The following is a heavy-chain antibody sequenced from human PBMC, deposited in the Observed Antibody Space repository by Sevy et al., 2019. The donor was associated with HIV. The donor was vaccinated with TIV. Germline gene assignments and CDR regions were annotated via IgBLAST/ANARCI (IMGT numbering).Heavy chain of an antibody. CDR3: ARDEAKGGYGGNSIISCDY. J-gene: IGHJ4*02. Sequence: GGCLRLSCAASGFTFSSYWMSWVRQAPGKGLEWVVNIKQDGSEKYYVDPVKGRFTISRDNAKNSLYLQMNSLRAEDTAVYYCARDEAKGGYGGNSIISCDYWGQGTLVTVSS. CDR2: IKQDGSEK. V-gene: IGHV3-7*01. CDR1: GFTFSSYW. D-gene: IGHD4-17*01.